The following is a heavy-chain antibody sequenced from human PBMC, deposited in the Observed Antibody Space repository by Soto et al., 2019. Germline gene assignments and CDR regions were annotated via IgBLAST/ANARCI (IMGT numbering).Heavy chain of an antibody. CDR2: INPNSGGT. CDR3: ARVPTMVRGVPNYFDP. Sequence: ASVKVSCKASGYTFTGYYMHWVRQAPGQGLEWMGWINPNSGGTNYAQKFQGRVTMTRDTSISTAYMELSRLRSDDTAVYYCARVPTMVRGVPNYFDPWGPGALVTVSS. J-gene: IGHJ5*02. D-gene: IGHD3-10*01. V-gene: IGHV1-2*02. CDR1: GYTFTGYY.